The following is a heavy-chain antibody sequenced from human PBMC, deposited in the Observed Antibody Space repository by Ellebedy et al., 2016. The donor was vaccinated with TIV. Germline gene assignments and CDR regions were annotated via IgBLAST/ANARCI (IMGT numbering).Heavy chain of an antibody. CDR1: GFTFSDYY. D-gene: IGHD3-3*01. V-gene: IGHV3-11*04. J-gene: IGHJ5*02. Sequence: GESLKISCAASGFTFSDYYMSWTRQAPGKGPEWVSYISSSGSTIYYADSVKGRFTISRDNAKNALFLQMDGLRVDDSAVYYCVGFGVFNLWGQGAPVTVSS. CDR2: ISSSGSTI. CDR3: VGFGVFNL.